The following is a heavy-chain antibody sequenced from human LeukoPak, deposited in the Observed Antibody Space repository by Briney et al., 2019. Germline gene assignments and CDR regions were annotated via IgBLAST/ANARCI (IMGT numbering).Heavy chain of an antibody. CDR3: ARSDNGVYSY. CDR2: IYPGDPDT. V-gene: IGHV5-51*01. CDR1: GYTFNDYW. D-gene: IGHD2-8*01. Sequence: SGESLKISCEGSGYTFNDYWIGWVRQMPGKGLEWMGIIYPGDPDTRYSPSFQGQVTISADKSIRTAYLQWSSLKASDTAIYFCARSDNGVYSYWGQGTLVTVSS. J-gene: IGHJ4*02.